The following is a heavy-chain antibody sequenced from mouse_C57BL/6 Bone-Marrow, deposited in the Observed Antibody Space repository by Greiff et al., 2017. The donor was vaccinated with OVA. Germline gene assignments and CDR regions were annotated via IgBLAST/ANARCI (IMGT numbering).Heavy chain of an antibody. CDR3: ARGSYDGYYDWFAY. D-gene: IGHD2-3*01. V-gene: IGHV5-12*01. CDR1: GFTFSDYY. Sequence: EVQGVESGGGLVQPGGSLKLSCAASGFTFSDYYMYWVRQTPEKRLEWVAYISNGGGSPYYPDTVQGRFTISRDNAKNTLYLQMSRLKSEDTAMYYCARGSYDGYYDWFAYWGQGTLVTVSA. CDR2: ISNGGGSP. J-gene: IGHJ3*01.